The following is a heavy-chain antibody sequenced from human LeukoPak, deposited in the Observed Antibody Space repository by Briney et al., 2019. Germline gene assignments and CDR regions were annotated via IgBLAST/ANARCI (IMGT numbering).Heavy chain of an antibody. CDR3: ARDGRNYYDSSGYYDY. V-gene: IGHV4-39*07. D-gene: IGHD3-22*01. CDR2: IYYSGST. CDR1: GGSISSSSYY. Sequence: SETLSLTCTVSGGSISSSSYYWGWIRQPPGKGLEWIGTIYYSGSTNYNPSLKSRVTISVDKSKNRFSLKLSSVTAADTAVYYCARDGRNYYDSSGYYDYWGQGTLVTVSS. J-gene: IGHJ4*02.